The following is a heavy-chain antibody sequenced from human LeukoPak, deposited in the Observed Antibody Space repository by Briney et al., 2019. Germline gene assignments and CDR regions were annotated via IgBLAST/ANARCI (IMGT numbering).Heavy chain of an antibody. V-gene: IGHV3-48*03. Sequence: GGSLRLSCATSGFTFSSYEMNWVRQAPGKGLEWVSYTSATGNTIYYADSVKGRFTISRDNAKNSLYLQMNSLRAEDTAVYYCARDSSGNFIQDYFDYWGQGTLVTVSS. D-gene: IGHD3-10*01. J-gene: IGHJ4*02. CDR1: GFTFSSYE. CDR3: ARDSSGNFIQDYFDY. CDR2: TSATGNTI.